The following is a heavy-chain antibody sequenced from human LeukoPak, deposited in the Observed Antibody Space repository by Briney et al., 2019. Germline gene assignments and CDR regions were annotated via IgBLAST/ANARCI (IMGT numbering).Heavy chain of an antibody. Sequence: GGSLRLSCAASGFTFSSYSMNWVRQAPGKGLEWASPISSSSSYIYYADSVKGRFTISRDNAKNSLYLQMNSLRAEDTAVYYCARDTGGYYDSSGYYYDYYYGMDVWGQGTTVTVSS. CDR3: ARDTGGYYDSSGYYYDYYYGMDV. V-gene: IGHV3-21*01. CDR2: ISSSSSYI. J-gene: IGHJ6*02. D-gene: IGHD3-22*01. CDR1: GFTFSSYS.